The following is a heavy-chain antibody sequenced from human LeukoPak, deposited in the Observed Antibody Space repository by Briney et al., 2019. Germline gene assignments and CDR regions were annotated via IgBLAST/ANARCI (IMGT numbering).Heavy chain of an antibody. CDR2: ISGSGDST. CDR1: GFTFSSYA. J-gene: IGHJ4*02. Sequence: PGGSLRLSCAASGFTFSSYAMSWVRQAPGKGLEWVSAISGSGDSTYYAASVKGRFTISRDNSKNTLYLQMNSLRAEDTAVYYCAKHSSDTGGYSILPYFDYWGQGTLVTVSS. D-gene: IGHD3-22*01. CDR3: AKHSSDTGGYSILPYFDY. V-gene: IGHV3-23*01.